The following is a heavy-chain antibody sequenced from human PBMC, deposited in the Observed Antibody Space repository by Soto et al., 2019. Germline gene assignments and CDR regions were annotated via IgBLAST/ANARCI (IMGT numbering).Heavy chain of an antibody. D-gene: IGHD1-1*01. V-gene: IGHV1-69*13. J-gene: IGHJ4*02. CDR2: IIPIFGTA. Sequence: ASVKVSCKASAGTFSSYAISWVRQAPGQGLEWMGGIIPIFGTANYAQKFQGRVTITADESTSTAYMELSSLRSEDTAVYYCAHRAMTSPGHWNFDYWGQGTLVTVSS. CDR3: AHRAMTSPGHWNFDY. CDR1: AGTFSSYA.